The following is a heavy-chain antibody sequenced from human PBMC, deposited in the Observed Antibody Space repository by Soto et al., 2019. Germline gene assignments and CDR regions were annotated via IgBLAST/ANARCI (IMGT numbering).Heavy chain of an antibody. Sequence: SQTLSLTCAISGDSVSSNSAAWNWIRQSPSRGLEWLGRTYYRSKWYNDYAVSVKSRITINPDTSKNQFSLQLNSVTPEDTAVYYCAREEYYDFWSGYYSFDYWGQGTLVTVSS. CDR3: AREEYYDFWSGYYSFDY. V-gene: IGHV6-1*01. J-gene: IGHJ4*02. CDR1: GDSVSSNSAA. D-gene: IGHD3-3*01. CDR2: TYYRSKWYN.